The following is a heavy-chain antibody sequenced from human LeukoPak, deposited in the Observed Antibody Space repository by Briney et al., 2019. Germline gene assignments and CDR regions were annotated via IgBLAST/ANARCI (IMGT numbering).Heavy chain of an antibody. V-gene: IGHV4-59*05. CDR3: ARHGDATGSSSWRIPYDY. J-gene: IGHJ4*02. CDR1: DDSITMYY. D-gene: IGHD6-13*01. Sequence: PSETLSLTCSVSDDSITMYYWTWIRQPPGKGLEWIGSIYYSGSTYYNPSLKSRVTISVDTSKNQFSLKLSSVTAADTAVYYCARHGDATGSSSWRIPYDYWGQGTLVTVSS. CDR2: IYYSGST.